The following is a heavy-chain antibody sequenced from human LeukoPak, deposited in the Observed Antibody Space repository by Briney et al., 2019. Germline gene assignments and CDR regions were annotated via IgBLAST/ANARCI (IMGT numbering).Heavy chain of an antibody. D-gene: IGHD5-12*01. CDR1: GFTFSGSA. CDR2: IRSKVNSYAT. CDR3: TTDLVIIGYSGPSDY. V-gene: IGHV3-73*01. J-gene: IGHJ4*02. Sequence: GGSLRLSCAASGFTFSGSAMHWVRQASGKGLEWVGRIRSKVNSYATAYAASVKGRFTISRDDSKNTAYLQMNSLKTEDTAVYYCTTDLVIIGYSGPSDYWGQGTLVTVSS.